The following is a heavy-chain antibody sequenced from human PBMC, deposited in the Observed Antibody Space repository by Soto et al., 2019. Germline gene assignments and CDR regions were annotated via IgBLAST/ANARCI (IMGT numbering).Heavy chain of an antibody. CDR1: GFIFRSYG. CDR2: ISNDGSNQ. V-gene: IGHV3-30*18. D-gene: IGHD2-15*01. CDR3: AKSNFYCGGGSCYRHPMFDF. J-gene: IGHJ4*02. Sequence: QVQVVESGGGVVQPGKSLRLSCAASGFIFRSYGMHWVRQGPGKGLEWVAVISNDGSNQYYADSVKGRFTISRDNSKNTLYLQMNSLSTEDTAMYYCAKSNFYCGGGSCYRHPMFDFWGQGTLDTVSS.